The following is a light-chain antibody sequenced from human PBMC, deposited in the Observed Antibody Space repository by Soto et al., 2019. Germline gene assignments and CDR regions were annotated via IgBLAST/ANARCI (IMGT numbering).Light chain of an antibody. CDR1: SSNIGTNT. J-gene: IGLJ3*02. CDR2: SNN. V-gene: IGLV1-44*01. CDR3: AAWDDSLNGWV. Sequence: QSVLTQPPSASGTPGQRVTISCSGSSSNIGTNTVNWYQHLPGTAPKLFIYSNNQRPSGVPDRFSVSKSGTSASLAISGLQSEDEADYYCAAWDDSLNGWVFGGGTKLTVL.